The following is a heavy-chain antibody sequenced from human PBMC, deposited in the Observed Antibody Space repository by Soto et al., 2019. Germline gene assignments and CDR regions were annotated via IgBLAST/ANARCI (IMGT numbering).Heavy chain of an antibody. CDR1: GASVTGFY. J-gene: IGHJ3*02. V-gene: IGHV4-59*02. CDR2: VFHSGSS. Sequence: SETLSLTCTVSGASVTGFYWSWIRQPPGKGLEWIGYVFHSGSSNYNPSLKSRVTISVDTSKSQISLKLSSVTAADTAVYYCARVGPHYYDSSGDAFDIWGQGTMVTVSS. D-gene: IGHD3-22*01. CDR3: ARVGPHYYDSSGDAFDI.